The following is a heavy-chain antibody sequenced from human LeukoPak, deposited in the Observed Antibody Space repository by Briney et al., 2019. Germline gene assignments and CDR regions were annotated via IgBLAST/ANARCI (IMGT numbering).Heavy chain of an antibody. V-gene: IGHV3-30*18. CDR3: AELGITMIGGV. CDR2: ISYDGSNR. CDR1: GFTFSTYS. Sequence: GGSLRLSCAASGFTFSTYSMNWVRQAPGKGLEWVAVISYDGSNRYYADSVKGRFTISRDNAKNSLYLQMNSLRAEDTAVYYCAELGITMIGGVWGKGTTVTISS. D-gene: IGHD3-10*02. J-gene: IGHJ6*04.